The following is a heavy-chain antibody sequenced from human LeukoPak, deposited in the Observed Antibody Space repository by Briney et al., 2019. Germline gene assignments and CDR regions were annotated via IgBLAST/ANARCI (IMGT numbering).Heavy chain of an antibody. D-gene: IGHD3-22*01. CDR1: GGSISSGSYY. V-gene: IGHV4-61*02. Sequence: SETLSLTCTVSGGSISSGSYYWSWIRQPAGKGLEWIGRIYTSGSTNYNPSLKSRVTISVDTSKNQFSLKLSSVTAADTAVYYCARFYDSSGYPHRYAFDIWGQGTMVTVSS. CDR2: IYTSGST. J-gene: IGHJ3*02. CDR3: ARFYDSSGYPHRYAFDI.